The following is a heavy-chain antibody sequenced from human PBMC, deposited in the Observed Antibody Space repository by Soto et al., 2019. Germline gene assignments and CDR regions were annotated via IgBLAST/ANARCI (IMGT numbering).Heavy chain of an antibody. V-gene: IGHV4-34*01. CDR2: INHSGST. CDR1: GGSFRGYY. Sequence: PSETLSLTCAVCGGSFRGYYWSWILQPPGKGLEWIGEINHSGSTNYNPSLKSRVTISVDTSKDQFSLKLSSVTAADTAVYYCARKYFSIAARLFDYWGQGTLVTVSS. CDR3: ARKYFSIAARLFDY. J-gene: IGHJ4*02. D-gene: IGHD6-6*01.